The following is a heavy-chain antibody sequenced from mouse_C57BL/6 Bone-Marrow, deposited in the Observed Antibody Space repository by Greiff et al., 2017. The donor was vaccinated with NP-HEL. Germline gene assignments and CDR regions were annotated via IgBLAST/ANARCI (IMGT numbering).Heavy chain of an antibody. J-gene: IGHJ4*01. Sequence: DVQLQESGPELVKPGASVKISCKASGYSFTGYYMNWVKQSPEKSLEWIGEINPSTGGTTYNQKFKAKATLTVDKSSSTAYMQLKSLTSEDSAVYYCAVTGYYYAMDYWGQGTSVTVSS. CDR3: AVTGYYYAMDY. V-gene: IGHV1-42*01. CDR1: GYSFTGYY. CDR2: INPSTGGT. D-gene: IGHD4-1*01.